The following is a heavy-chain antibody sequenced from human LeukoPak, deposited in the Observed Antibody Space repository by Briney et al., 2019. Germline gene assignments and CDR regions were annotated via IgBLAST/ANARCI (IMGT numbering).Heavy chain of an antibody. J-gene: IGHJ4*02. D-gene: IGHD3-10*01. CDR1: GSTLSDYY. CDR3: ARALSGTYLDF. CDR2: IRSSGADI. V-gene: IGHV3-11*01. Sequence: GGSLRLSCAASGSTLSDYYMTWIRQAPGRGLGRVSYIRSSGADIFYADSVKGRFSISRDIAKNSLYLQMDSLRAEDTAVYYCARALSGTYLDFWGQGTLVTVSS.